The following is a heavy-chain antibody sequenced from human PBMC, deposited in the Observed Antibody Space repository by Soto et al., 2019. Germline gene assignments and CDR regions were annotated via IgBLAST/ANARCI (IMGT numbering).Heavy chain of an antibody. V-gene: IGHV4-34*01. J-gene: IGHJ4*02. D-gene: IGHD3-16*01. CDR1: GGSFSGYY. CDR3: ARGGGDPPFDY. Sequence: QVQLQQWGAGLLKPSETLSLTCAVYGGSFSGYYWSWISQPPGKGLEWIGEIKHSGSTNYKPSRKSRVTKSVDTSKNQFSLKLSSVTAADTAVYYCARGGGDPPFDYWGQGTLVTVSS. CDR2: IKHSGST.